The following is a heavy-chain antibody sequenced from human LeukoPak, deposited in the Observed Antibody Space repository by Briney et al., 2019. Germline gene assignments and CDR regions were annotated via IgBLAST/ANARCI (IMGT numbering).Heavy chain of an antibody. CDR3: ARDRAISYFDY. CDR2: IYTSGST. Sequence: PSETLSLTCTVSGGSISSYYWTWIRQPAGKGLEWIGRIYTSGSTNYNPSLKSRVTMSLDTSKNQFSLNLSSVTAADTAVYYCARDRAISYFDYWGQGTLVTVSS. V-gene: IGHV4-4*07. J-gene: IGHJ4*02. D-gene: IGHD2-2*01. CDR1: GGSISSYY.